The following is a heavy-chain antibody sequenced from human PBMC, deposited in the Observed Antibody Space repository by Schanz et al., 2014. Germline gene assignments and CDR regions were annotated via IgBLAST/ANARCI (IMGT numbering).Heavy chain of an antibody. J-gene: IGHJ4*02. V-gene: IGHV1-18*01. CDR2: ITAYNGDT. D-gene: IGHD6-19*01. Sequence: QVQLVQSGAEVKKPGASVKVSCKASGYTFTSHGISWVRQAPGQGLEWMGWITAYNGDTNYALKLQGRVTMTRDTSISTAYMELSRLKSDDTAVYYCARGGYSSGWYDRDIAHFDYWGQGTRVTVSS. CDR1: GYTFTSHG. CDR3: ARGGYSSGWYDRDIAHFDY.